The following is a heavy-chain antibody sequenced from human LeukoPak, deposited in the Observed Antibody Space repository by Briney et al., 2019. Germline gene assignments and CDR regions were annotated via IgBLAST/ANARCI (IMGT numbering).Heavy chain of an antibody. Sequence: TPSETLSLTCAVYGGSFSDYYWSWIRQPPGKGLERIGEINHSGSTNYNPSLKSRVTILVDTSKNQFSLKLSSVTAADTAVYYCARGLTSMPPGGYWGQGTLVTVSS. D-gene: IGHD2/OR15-2a*01. V-gene: IGHV4-34*01. CDR3: ARGLTSMPPGGY. J-gene: IGHJ4*02. CDR2: INHSGST. CDR1: GGSFSDYY.